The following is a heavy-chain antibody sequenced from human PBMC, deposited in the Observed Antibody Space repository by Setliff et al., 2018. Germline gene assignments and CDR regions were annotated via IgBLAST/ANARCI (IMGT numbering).Heavy chain of an antibody. J-gene: IGHJ4*02. Sequence: SETLSLTCTVSGGSISSSSYYWGWIRQPPGKGLEWIGSIYYSGSTYYNPSLKSRVTISVDTSKNQFSLRLSSVTAADTAVYYCARGRSNFWGYYFDYWGQGTLVTVSS. CDR3: ARGRSNFWGYYFDY. CDR2: IYYSGST. V-gene: IGHV4-39*07. CDR1: GGSISSSSYY. D-gene: IGHD3-3*01.